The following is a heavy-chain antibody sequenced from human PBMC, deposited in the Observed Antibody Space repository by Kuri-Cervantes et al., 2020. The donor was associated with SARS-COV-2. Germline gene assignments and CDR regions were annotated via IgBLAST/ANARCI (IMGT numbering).Heavy chain of an antibody. CDR2: IYSGGST. V-gene: IGHV3-53*01. CDR1: GFTVGSNY. CDR3: ARTNSGSFYFDY. D-gene: IGHD1-26*01. Sequence: ETLSLTCAASGFTVGSNYMSWVRQAPGKGLEWVSVIYSGGSTYYADSVKDRFTISRDNSKNTLYLQMNSLRAEDTAVYYCARTNSGSFYFDYWGQGTLVTVSS. J-gene: IGHJ4*02.